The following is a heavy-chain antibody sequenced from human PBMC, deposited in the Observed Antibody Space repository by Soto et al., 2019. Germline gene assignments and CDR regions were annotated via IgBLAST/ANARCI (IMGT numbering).Heavy chain of an antibody. D-gene: IGHD2-2*01. CDR1: GFTFDDYA. CDR3: AKEGYCTTTSCEANYLDY. CDR2: ISWNSGSI. V-gene: IGHV3-9*01. J-gene: IGHJ4*02. Sequence: DVQLVESGGGLVQPGRSLRLSCAASGFTFDDYAMHWVRQAPGKGLEWVSGISWNSGSIGYADSVKGRFTISRDNAKNSLYLQMNSVRAEDTALYYCAKEGYCTTTSCEANYLDYWGQGTLVTVSS.